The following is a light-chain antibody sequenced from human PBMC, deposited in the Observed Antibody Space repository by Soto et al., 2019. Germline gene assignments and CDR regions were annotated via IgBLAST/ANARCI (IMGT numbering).Light chain of an antibody. CDR3: AAWDDSLNGHVV. V-gene: IGLV2-14*01. J-gene: IGLJ2*01. Sequence: QSALTQPASVSGSRGQSIIISCVGRNTDVGQDKSVSWYQQGPGKAPKLLIFEVTNRPSGVSNRFSGSRSGNTASLTISGLQSEDEADYYCAAWDDSLNGHVVFGGGTKLTVL. CDR2: EVT. CDR1: NTDVGQDKS.